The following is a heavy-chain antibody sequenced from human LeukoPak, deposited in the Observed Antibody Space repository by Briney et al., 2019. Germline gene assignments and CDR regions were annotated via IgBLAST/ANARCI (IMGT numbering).Heavy chain of an antibody. J-gene: IGHJ3*02. CDR1: GGSISSYY. CDR3: ARSSGWYGAFDI. CDR2: IYYSGST. D-gene: IGHD6-19*01. V-gene: IGHV4-59*01. Sequence: PSETLSLTCTVSGGSISSYYWSWIRQPPGKGLEWIGYIYYSGSTNYNPSLKSRVTISVDTSKNQFSLKLSSVTAADTAVYYCARSSGWYGAFDIWGQGTMVTVSS.